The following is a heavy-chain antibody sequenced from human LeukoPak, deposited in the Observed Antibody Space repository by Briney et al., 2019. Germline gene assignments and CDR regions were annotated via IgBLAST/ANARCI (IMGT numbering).Heavy chain of an antibody. CDR1: GGSISSYY. Sequence: SSETLPLTCTVSGGSISSYYWSWIRQPPGKGLEWIGYIYYSGSTKYNPSLKSRVTISVDASKTQFSLKLNSVTAADTAVYYCARGSQELYYFDYWGQGTLVTVSS. D-gene: IGHD1-7*01. V-gene: IGHV4-59*01. CDR3: ARGSQELYYFDY. CDR2: IYYSGST. J-gene: IGHJ4*02.